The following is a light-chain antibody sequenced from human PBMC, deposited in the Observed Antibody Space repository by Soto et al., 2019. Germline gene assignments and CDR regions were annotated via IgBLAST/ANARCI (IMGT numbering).Light chain of an antibody. CDR3: QQLNSYPLT. Sequence: GDRVTITCRASQSISSWLACYQQKPGKAPKLLIYGASTLQSGVPARFSGSESGAVFTLRISSLQPEDFATYYCQQLNSYPLTFGGGTKVDIK. V-gene: IGKV1-9*01. CDR1: QSISSW. CDR2: GAS. J-gene: IGKJ4*01.